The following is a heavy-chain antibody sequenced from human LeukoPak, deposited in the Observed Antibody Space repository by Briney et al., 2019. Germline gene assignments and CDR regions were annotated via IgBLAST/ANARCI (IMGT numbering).Heavy chain of an antibody. CDR1: GFTFDDYA. CDR2: ISWNSGSI. Sequence: TGGSLRLSCGVSGFTFDDYAMHGVRQAPGKGLEWVSGISWNSGSIGYADSVKGRLTISRDNAKNSLYLQMNSLRAEDTALYYCAKDITARLHGGYDYWGQGTLVTVSS. D-gene: IGHD5-12*01. V-gene: IGHV3-9*01. CDR3: AKDITARLHGGYDY. J-gene: IGHJ4*02.